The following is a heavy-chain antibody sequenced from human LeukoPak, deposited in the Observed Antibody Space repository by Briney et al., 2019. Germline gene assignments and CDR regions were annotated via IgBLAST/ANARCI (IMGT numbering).Heavy chain of an antibody. Sequence: SETLSLTCAVSGYSISSGYYWGWIRQPPGKGLEWIGSIYHSGSTYYNPSLKSRVTISVDTSKNQFSLKLSSVTAADTAVYYCXXPYGXGSRARIRAFDIWGQGTMVTVSS. J-gene: IGHJ3*02. V-gene: IGHV4-38-2*01. CDR3: XXPYGXGSRARIRAFDI. D-gene: IGHD3-10*01. CDR2: IYHSGST. CDR1: GYSISSGYY.